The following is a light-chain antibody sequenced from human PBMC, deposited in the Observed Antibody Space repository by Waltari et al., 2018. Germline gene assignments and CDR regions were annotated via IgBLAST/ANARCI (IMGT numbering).Light chain of an antibody. CDR1: QSVGRE. V-gene: IGKV3-20*01. Sequence: EIVLTQSPGTLSLSPGERATLSCRASQSVGRELAWYQQKPGQAPRLLIYDASTRATGIPDRFSGSGSGTDFSLTISRLESEDFAVYYCQKYVNLPATFGQGTKVEIK. CDR3: QKYVNLPAT. CDR2: DAS. J-gene: IGKJ1*01.